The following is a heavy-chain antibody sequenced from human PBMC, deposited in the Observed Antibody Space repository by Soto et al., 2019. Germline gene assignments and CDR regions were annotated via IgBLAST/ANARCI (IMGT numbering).Heavy chain of an antibody. J-gene: IGHJ4*02. Sequence: ASVKVSCKASGYTFTSYAMHWGRQAPGQKLEWMGWINAGNGNMKYSQKCRGRATITRDTPASTAYMELSSLRSEDTAVYYCVRDKGYDYVWESFDYWGRGTLVTVSS. CDR1: GYTFTSYA. CDR2: INAGNGNM. V-gene: IGHV1-3*01. CDR3: VRDKGYDYVWESFDY. D-gene: IGHD3-16*01.